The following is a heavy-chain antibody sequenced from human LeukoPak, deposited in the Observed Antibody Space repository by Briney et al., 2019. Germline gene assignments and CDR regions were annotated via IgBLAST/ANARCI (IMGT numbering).Heavy chain of an antibody. D-gene: IGHD1-26*01. CDR3: ARAWRGSYRSLWFDP. J-gene: IGHJ5*02. Sequence: SGTLSLTCTVSGGSISSGGYYWSWIRQHPGKGLEWIGYIYYSGSTYYNPSLKSRVTISVDTSKNQFSLKLSSVTAADTAVYYCARAWRGSYRSLWFDPWGQGTLVTVSS. CDR2: IYYSGST. V-gene: IGHV4-31*03. CDR1: GGSISSGGYY.